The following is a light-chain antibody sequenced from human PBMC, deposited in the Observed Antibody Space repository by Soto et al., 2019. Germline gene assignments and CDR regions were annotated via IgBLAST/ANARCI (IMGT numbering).Light chain of an antibody. CDR1: QSISRW. CDR2: DAS. V-gene: IGKV1-5*01. Sequence: DIQMTQSPSTLSASVGDRVTITCRASQSISRWVAWYQQKPGKGPKLLIYDASSLQRGVPTRFSGTGSGTEFTLTISSLQPDDFASYYCQQYNSYYTFGQGTKLEIK. J-gene: IGKJ2*01. CDR3: QQYNSYYT.